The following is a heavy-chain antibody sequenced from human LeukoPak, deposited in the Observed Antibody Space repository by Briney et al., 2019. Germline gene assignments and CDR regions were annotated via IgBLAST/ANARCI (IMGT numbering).Heavy chain of an antibody. CDR3: ATHPSLSYCSGGSCWFDP. D-gene: IGHD2-15*01. Sequence: SETLSLTCTVSGGSISSSSYYWGWIRQPPGKGLEWIGSIYYSGSTYYNPSLKSRVTISVDTSKNQSSLKLSSVTAADTAVYYCATHPSLSYCSGGSCWFDPWGQGTLVTVSS. CDR1: GGSISSSSYY. CDR2: IYYSGST. J-gene: IGHJ5*02. V-gene: IGHV4-39*01.